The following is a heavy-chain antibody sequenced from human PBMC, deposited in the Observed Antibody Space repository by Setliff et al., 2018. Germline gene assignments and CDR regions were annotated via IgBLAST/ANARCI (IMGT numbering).Heavy chain of an antibody. V-gene: IGHV4-39*07. Sequence: LSLTFTVSGGSISSSSYYWGWIRQPPGKGLEWIGSIYYSGSTYYNPSLKSRVTISVDTSKNQFSLKLSSVTAADTAVYYCARAEYYYGSGSFHPYYMDVWGQGTTVTVSS. J-gene: IGHJ6*03. D-gene: IGHD3-10*01. CDR1: GGSISSSSYY. CDR3: ARAEYYYGSGSFHPYYMDV. CDR2: IYYSGST.